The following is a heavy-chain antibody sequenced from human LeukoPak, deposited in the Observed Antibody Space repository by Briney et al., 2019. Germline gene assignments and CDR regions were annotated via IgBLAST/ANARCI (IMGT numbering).Heavy chain of an antibody. D-gene: IGHD5-18*01. Sequence: GGSLRLSCAASGFSLSGNAVSWVRQAPGKRPEWVAGIGPDDATFYPASVRGRFTISRDASQNTMYLQMNSLRAEDTALYYCAKGNLQLGQDACDIWGQGTMVTVSS. CDR1: GFSLSGNA. V-gene: IGHV3-23*01. J-gene: IGHJ3*02. CDR3: AKGNLQLGQDACDI. CDR2: IGPDDAT.